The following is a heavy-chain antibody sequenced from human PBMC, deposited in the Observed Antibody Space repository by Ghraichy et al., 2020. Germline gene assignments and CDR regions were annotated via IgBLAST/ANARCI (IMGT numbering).Heavy chain of an antibody. V-gene: IGHV3-11*03. J-gene: IGHJ4*02. Sequence: GGSLRLSCAASGFTFSHYWMHWVRQAPGKGLEWISYISTNSIYINHADSVKGRYTITRDDAKKSLYLQMNSLRAEDTAVYFSVKGQGPSSGWILDYWGQGILVTVST. D-gene: IGHD5-18*01. CDR3: VKGQGPSSGWILDY. CDR2: ISTNSIYI. CDR1: GFTFSHYW.